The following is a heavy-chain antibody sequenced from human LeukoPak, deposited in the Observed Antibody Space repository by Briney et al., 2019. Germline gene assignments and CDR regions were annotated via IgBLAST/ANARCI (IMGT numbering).Heavy chain of an antibody. Sequence: KPGGSLRLSCAASGFTFSSYAMSWVRQAPGKGLEWIGEINHSGSTNYNPSLKSRVTISVDTSKNQFSLELSSVTAADTAVYYCARGIRITMIVVVITTFAESAWFDPWGQGTLVTVSS. J-gene: IGHJ5*02. V-gene: IGHV4-34*01. CDR2: INHSGST. CDR1: GFTFSSYA. CDR3: ARGIRITMIVVVITTFAESAWFDP. D-gene: IGHD3-22*01.